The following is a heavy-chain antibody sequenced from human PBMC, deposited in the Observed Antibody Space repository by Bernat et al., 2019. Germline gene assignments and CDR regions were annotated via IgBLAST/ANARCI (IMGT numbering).Heavy chain of an antibody. J-gene: IGHJ4*02. D-gene: IGHD2-15*01. CDR2: ISYDGSNK. Sequence: QVQLVESGGGVVQPGRSLRLSCAASGFTFSSYAIHWVRQAPGKGLEWVAVISYDGSNKYYADSVKGRFTISRDNSKNTLYLQMNTLRAEDTAVYYCARGQYCSGGNCFVMDYWGQGTLVTVSS. V-gene: IGHV3-30-3*01. CDR3: ARGQYCSGGNCFVMDY. CDR1: GFTFSSYA.